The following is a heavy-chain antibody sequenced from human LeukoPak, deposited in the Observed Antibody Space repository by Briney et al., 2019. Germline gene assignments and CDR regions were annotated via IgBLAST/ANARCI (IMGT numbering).Heavy chain of an antibody. CDR2: ISGSDDDT. CDR3: ARQPVKDIVVVPVGRLSFFWFDP. V-gene: IGHV3-23*01. D-gene: IGHD2-2*01. Sequence: GGSLRLSCAASGFTFSNYGMHWVRQAPGKGLEWVSSISGSDDDTYYADSVKGRFTISRDTSENTLHLQMDSLRAEDTAVYYCARQPVKDIVVVPVGRLSFFWFDPWGQGTLVIVSS. CDR1: GFTFSNYG. J-gene: IGHJ5*02.